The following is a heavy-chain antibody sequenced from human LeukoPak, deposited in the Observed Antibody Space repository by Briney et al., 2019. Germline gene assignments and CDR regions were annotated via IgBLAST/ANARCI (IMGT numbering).Heavy chain of an antibody. CDR3: ARRGDYVGLDY. J-gene: IGHJ4*02. CDR1: GGSINTYY. Sequence: SETLSLTCTVSGGSINTYYGSWIRQAPGKGLEWIGHIYYSGNTSYNPSLNSRVTISVDTSKNQFSLRLSSVTAADTAVYYCARRGDYVGLDYWGQGILVTVSS. V-gene: IGHV4-59*08. D-gene: IGHD4-17*01. CDR2: IYYSGNT.